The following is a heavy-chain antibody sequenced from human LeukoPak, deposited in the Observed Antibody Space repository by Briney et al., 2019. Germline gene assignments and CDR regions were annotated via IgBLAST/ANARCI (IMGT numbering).Heavy chain of an antibody. CDR1: GGSISSHY. J-gene: IGHJ5*02. Sequence: SETLSLTCTVSGGSISSHYWSWIRQPPGKGLEWIGYIYYSGSTNYNPSLKSRVTISVDTSKNQFSLKLSSVTAADTAVYYCARANYDFWSGWPHNWFDPWGQGTLVTVSS. V-gene: IGHV4-59*11. CDR2: IYYSGST. CDR3: ARANYDFWSGWPHNWFDP. D-gene: IGHD3-3*01.